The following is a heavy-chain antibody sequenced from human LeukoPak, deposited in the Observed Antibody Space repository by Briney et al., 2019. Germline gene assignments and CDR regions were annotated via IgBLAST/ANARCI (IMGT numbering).Heavy chain of an antibody. CDR2: IYYSGST. CDR3: ARVSVVDYTLDY. Sequence: SETLSLTCTVSGGSISSSSYYWGWIRQPPGKGLEWIGSIYYSGSTYYNPSLKSRVTISVDTSKNQFSLKLSSVTAADTAVYYCARVSVVDYTLDYWGQGTLVTVSS. V-gene: IGHV4-39*07. CDR1: GGSISSSSYY. D-gene: IGHD2-15*01. J-gene: IGHJ4*02.